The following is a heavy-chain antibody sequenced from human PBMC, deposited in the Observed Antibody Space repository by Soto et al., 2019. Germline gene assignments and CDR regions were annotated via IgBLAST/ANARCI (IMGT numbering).Heavy chain of an antibody. V-gene: IGHV4-59*02. CDR3: AKDGEWDRSSSSHVGGMDV. CDR1: GGSVSSYY. J-gene: IGHJ6*02. CDR2: IYYSGST. Sequence: SETLSLTCTVSGGSVSSYYWSWIRQPPGKGLEWIGYIYYSGSTNYNPSLKSRFTISRDNSKNTLYLQMNSLRAEDTAVYYCAKDGEWDRSSSSHVGGMDVWGQGTTVTVSS. D-gene: IGHD6-6*01.